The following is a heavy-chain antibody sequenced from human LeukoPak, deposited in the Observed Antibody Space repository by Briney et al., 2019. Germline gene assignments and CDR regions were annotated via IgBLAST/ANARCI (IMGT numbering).Heavy chain of an antibody. CDR3: ARDLAYFYP. CDR2: ISDSGGKT. V-gene: IGHV3-23*01. Sequence: GGSLRLSCAASGFTFTTYAMSWVRQAPGKGLEWVSDISDSGGKTFYADSVKGRFTISGDNSKNTLYLQMNSLRAEYTAVYYCARDLAYFYPWGPRTLWTVSS. J-gene: IGHJ5*02. CDR1: GFTFTTYA.